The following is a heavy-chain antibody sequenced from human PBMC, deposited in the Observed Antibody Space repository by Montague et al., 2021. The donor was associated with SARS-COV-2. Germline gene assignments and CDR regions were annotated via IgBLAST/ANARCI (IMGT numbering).Heavy chain of an antibody. CDR2: ISSSSSYT. CDR3: ARDLRRQWLFRLHAPGDHDAFDI. V-gene: IGHV3-11*05. Sequence: SLRLSCAASGFTFSDYYMGWIRQAPGKGLEWVSYISSSSSYTYYADSVKGRFTISRDNAKNSLYLHMNTLRAEDTAVYYCARDLRRQWLFRLHAPGDHDAFDIWGQGAMVTVSS. J-gene: IGHJ3*02. CDR1: GFTFSDYY. D-gene: IGHD6-19*01.